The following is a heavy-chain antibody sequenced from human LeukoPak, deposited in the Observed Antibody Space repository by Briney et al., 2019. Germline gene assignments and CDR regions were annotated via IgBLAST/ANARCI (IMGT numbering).Heavy chain of an antibody. V-gene: IGHV3-23*01. CDR1: GFTFSTYG. CDR2: LSGSGGST. CDR3: AKPKQSRQAQVDGGYGPPLNY. Sequence: GGSLRLSCAASGFTFSTYGMNWVRQAPGKGLEWVSGLSGSGGSTYYADSVQGRFSISRDNSKNALYLQMNSLRAEDTAVYYCAKPKQSRQAQVDGGYGPPLNYWGQGTLVTVSS. J-gene: IGHJ4*02. D-gene: IGHD5-12*01.